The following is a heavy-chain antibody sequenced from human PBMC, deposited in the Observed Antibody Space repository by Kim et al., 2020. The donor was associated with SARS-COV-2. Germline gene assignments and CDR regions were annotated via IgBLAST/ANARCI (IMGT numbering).Heavy chain of an antibody. D-gene: IGHD5-18*01. V-gene: IGHV3-48*04. J-gene: IGHJ4*02. Sequence: YYADSVKGRFTISRDNAPNSLFLQMNSLRAEDTAVYYCVRACSGSTFGYHYWGQGTLVTVSS. CDR3: VRACSGSTFGYHY.